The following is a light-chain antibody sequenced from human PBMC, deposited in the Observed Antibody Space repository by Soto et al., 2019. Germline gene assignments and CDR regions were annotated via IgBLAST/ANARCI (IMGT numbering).Light chain of an antibody. Sequence: EIVMTQSPATLTVSPGGRATLSCRASQRVASNLAWYQQKPGQAPRLLIYGASTRATGIPDRFSGSGSVTDFTLTISGLEPEDFAVYYCQQRNNWPPSITFGQGTRLEIK. CDR2: GAS. V-gene: IGKV3-15*01. CDR3: QQRNNWPPSIT. CDR1: QRVASN. J-gene: IGKJ5*01.